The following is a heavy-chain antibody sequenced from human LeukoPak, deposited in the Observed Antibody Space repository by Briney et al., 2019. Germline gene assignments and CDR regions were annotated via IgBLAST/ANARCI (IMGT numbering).Heavy chain of an antibody. CDR2: ISSSSSNM. J-gene: IGHJ4*02. D-gene: IGHD4-17*01. V-gene: IGHV3-21*01. CDR1: GFTFSSYS. Sequence: GGSLRLSCAASGFTFSSYSMNWVRQAPGKGLAWVSSISSSSSNMYYADSLKGRFTISRDNAKNSLYLHMNSLRAEDTALYYCAREGYGDFVSDYWGQGTLVTVSS. CDR3: AREGYGDFVSDY.